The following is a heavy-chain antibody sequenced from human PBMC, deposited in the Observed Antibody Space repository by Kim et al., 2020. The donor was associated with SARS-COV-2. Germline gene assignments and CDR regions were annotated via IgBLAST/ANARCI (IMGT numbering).Heavy chain of an antibody. CDR1: GFTVSTYN. CDR2: INSGGST. V-gene: IGHV3-53*01. J-gene: IGHJ4*02. CDR3: AGGRPGENTNN. Sequence: GGSLRLSCAASGFTVSTYNMSWVRQAPGKGLEWVSVINSGGSTYFAQSVKSRLTISSDNYTNTPHLQLNSMRAADTAADYCAGGRPGENTNNWGQG. D-gene: IGHD3-16*01.